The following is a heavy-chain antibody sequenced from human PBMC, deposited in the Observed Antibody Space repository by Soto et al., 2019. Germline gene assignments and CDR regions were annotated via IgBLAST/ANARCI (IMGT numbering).Heavy chain of an antibody. CDR3: ASVPGP. CDR1: GGSISSGGYS. Sequence: QLQLQESGSGLVKPSQTLSLTCAVSGGSISSGGYSWSWIRQPPGKGLEWIGYIYHSGSTYYNPSPXSXCTVSVDRSKTQFSLELSSVTAADTAVYYCASVPGPWGQGTLVTVSS. V-gene: IGHV4-30-2*01. J-gene: IGHJ5*02. CDR2: IYHSGST.